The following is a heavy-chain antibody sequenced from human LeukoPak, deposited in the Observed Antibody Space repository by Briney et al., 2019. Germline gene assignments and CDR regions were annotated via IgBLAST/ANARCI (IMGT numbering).Heavy chain of an antibody. Sequence: PSETLSLTCAVYGGSFSGYYWSWIRQPPGKGLEWIGEINHSGSTNYNPSLMSRVTISVDTSKNQFSLKLSSVTAADTAVYYCARDRNTDFWSGYYTNYFDYWGQGTLVIVSS. CDR2: INHSGST. CDR1: GGSFSGYY. J-gene: IGHJ4*02. V-gene: IGHV4-34*01. CDR3: ARDRNTDFWSGYYTNYFDY. D-gene: IGHD3-3*01.